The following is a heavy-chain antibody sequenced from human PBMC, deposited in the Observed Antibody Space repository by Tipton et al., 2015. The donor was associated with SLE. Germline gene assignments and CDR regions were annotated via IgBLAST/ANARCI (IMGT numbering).Heavy chain of an antibody. J-gene: IGHJ6*02. Sequence: TLSLTCTVSGGSISSYYWSWIRQPPGKGLEWIGYIYHSGSTNYNPSLKSRVTISVDKSKNQFSLKLSSVTAADTAVYYCARTKGSGSYRYGMDVWGQGTTVTVSS. D-gene: IGHD3-10*01. CDR3: ARTKGSGSYRYGMDV. CDR1: GGSISSYY. CDR2: IYHSGST. V-gene: IGHV4-59*12.